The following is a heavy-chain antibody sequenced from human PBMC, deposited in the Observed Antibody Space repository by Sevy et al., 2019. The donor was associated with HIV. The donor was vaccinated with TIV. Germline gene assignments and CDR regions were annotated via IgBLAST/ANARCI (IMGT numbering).Heavy chain of an antibody. CDR1: GFTFSSYA. D-gene: IGHD2-2*01. V-gene: IGHV3-23*01. CDR3: AKDLGLEVVQAADYPAAFDI. CDR2: ISGSGGST. Sequence: GGSLRLSCAASGFTFSSYAMSWVRQAPGKGLEWVSAISGSGGSTYYAYSVKGRFTISRDNSKNTLYLQMNSLRAKDMAVYYSAKDLGLEVVQAADYPAAFDIWGQGTMVTVSS. J-gene: IGHJ3*02.